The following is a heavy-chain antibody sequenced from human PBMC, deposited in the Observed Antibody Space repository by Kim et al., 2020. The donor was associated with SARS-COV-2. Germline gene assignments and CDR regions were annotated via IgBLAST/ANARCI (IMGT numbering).Heavy chain of an antibody. CDR1: GGSISSSSYY. V-gene: IGHV4-39*01. Sequence: SETLSLTCTVSGGSISSSSYYWGWIRQPPGKGLEWIGSIYYSGSTYYNPSLKSRVTISVDTSKNQFSLKLSSVTAADTAVYYCARLSVTSHGMDVWGQGTTVTVSS. D-gene: IGHD5-18*01. CDR3: ARLSVTSHGMDV. CDR2: IYYSGST. J-gene: IGHJ6*02.